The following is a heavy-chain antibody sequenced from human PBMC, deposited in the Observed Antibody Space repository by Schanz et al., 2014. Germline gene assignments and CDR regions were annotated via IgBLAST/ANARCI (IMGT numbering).Heavy chain of an antibody. Sequence: EEQLVESGGGLVQPGGSLRLSCAASGFTFSSYWMHWVRQAPGKGLVWISRINSDGSSASYADSVKGRFTISRDNAKNTLYLQMNSVRAEDSAVYYCTRGSGSRSYGWYYDSWGQGTLVTVSS. V-gene: IGHV3-74*01. J-gene: IGHJ4*02. CDR2: INSDGSSA. CDR3: TRGSGSRSYGWYYDS. CDR1: GFTFSSYW. D-gene: IGHD3-10*01.